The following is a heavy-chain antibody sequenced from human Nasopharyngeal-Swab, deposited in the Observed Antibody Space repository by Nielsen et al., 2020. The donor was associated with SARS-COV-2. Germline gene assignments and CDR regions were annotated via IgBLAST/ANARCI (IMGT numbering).Heavy chain of an antibody. J-gene: IGHJ4*02. Sequence: ASVKVSCKASGYTFTSYDINWVRQATGQGLEWMGWMNPNSGNTGYAQKFQGRVTVTRDTSASTAYMELSSLRSEDAAIYYCARDLSPWGYCTNGLCHTLDYWGQGTLITVSS. D-gene: IGHD2-8*01. CDR3: ARDLSPWGYCTNGLCHTLDY. V-gene: IGHV1-8*01. CDR2: MNPNSGNT. CDR1: GYTFTSYD.